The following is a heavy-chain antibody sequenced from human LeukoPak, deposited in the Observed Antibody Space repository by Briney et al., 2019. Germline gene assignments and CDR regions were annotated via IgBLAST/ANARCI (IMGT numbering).Heavy chain of an antibody. V-gene: IGHV4-59*01. CDR3: ARGGGYASPIGY. D-gene: IGHD5-12*01. Sequence: SETLSLTCTLSGGSISTYYWSGIRQPPGKGLEWIGYIYHSGSTNYNPSLKSRVTISVDTSKNQFSLKLSSVTAADTAVYYCARGGGYASPIGYWGQGALVTVSS. J-gene: IGHJ4*01. CDR1: GGSISTYY. CDR2: IYHSGST.